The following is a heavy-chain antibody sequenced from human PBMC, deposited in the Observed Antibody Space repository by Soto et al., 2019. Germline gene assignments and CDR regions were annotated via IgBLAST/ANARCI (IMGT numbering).Heavy chain of an antibody. J-gene: IGHJ4*02. Sequence: PSETLSLTCTVSGGSMSSYYWSWIRQPPGKGLEWIAYIYYSGSTNYNPSLKSRVTISVDTSKHQFSLKLTSVTAADTAAYYCARHRVEGSWSAFDYWGQGALVTVSS. D-gene: IGHD6-13*01. CDR1: GGSMSSYY. CDR3: ARHRVEGSWSAFDY. V-gene: IGHV4-59*08. CDR2: IYYSGST.